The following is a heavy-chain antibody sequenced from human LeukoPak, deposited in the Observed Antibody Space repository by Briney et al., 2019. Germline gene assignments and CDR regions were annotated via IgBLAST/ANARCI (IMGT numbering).Heavy chain of an antibody. CDR2: ISYDGSNK. D-gene: IGHD2-15*01. CDR3: GVGGSPGY. Sequence: PGGSLRLSCAASGFTFSSCGMHWVRQAPGKGLEWVAVISYDGSNKYYADSVKGRFTISRDNSKNTLYLQMNSLRAEDTAVYYCGVGGSPGYWGQGTLVTVSS. V-gene: IGHV3-30*03. CDR1: GFTFSSCG. J-gene: IGHJ4*02.